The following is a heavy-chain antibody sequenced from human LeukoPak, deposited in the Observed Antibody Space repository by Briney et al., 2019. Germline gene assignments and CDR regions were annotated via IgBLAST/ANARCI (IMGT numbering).Heavy chain of an antibody. V-gene: IGHV3-48*03. CDR3: ARSDLQLEMGFEY. CDR2: ISSSGSTI. J-gene: IGHJ4*02. Sequence: GGSLRLSCAASGFTFSSYEMNWVRQAPGKGLEWVSYISSSGSTIYYADSVKGRFTISRDNAKNSLYLQMNSLRAEDTAVYYCARSDLQLEMGFEYWGQGTLVTVSS. CDR1: GFTFSSYE. D-gene: IGHD1-1*01.